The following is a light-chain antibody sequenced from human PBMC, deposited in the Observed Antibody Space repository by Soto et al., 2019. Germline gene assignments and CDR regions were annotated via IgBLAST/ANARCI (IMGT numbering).Light chain of an antibody. V-gene: IGLV2-23*03. Sequence: QSALTQPASVSGSPGQSITISCTGTSSDVGSYNLVSWYQHHPGKAPKLLIFEGSKRPSGVSYRFSGYKSGNTASLTISGLQAEDEADYHCCSYGGFSTFVLFGGGTKLTVL. J-gene: IGLJ2*01. CDR1: SSDVGSYNL. CDR3: CSYGGFSTFVL. CDR2: EGS.